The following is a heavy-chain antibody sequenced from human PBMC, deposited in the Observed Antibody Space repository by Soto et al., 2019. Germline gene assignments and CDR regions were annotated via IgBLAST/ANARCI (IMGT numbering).Heavy chain of an antibody. J-gene: IGHJ6*02. D-gene: IGHD4-4*01. Sequence: GGSLRLSCAASGFTFSSYGMHWVRQAPGKGLEWVAVISYDGSNKYYADSVKGRFTISRDNSKNTLYLQMNSLRAEDTAVYYCARDRPAAYTVTYYYYGMDVWGQGTTVTVSS. V-gene: IGHV3-30*03. CDR2: ISYDGSNK. CDR3: ARDRPAAYTVTYYYYGMDV. CDR1: GFTFSSYG.